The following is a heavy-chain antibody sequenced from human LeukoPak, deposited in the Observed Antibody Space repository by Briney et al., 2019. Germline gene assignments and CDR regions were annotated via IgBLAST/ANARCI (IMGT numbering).Heavy chain of an antibody. CDR3: ARWAAGTSYFDY. CDR1: GGSISSSSYY. CDR2: IYYSGST. J-gene: IGHJ4*02. V-gene: IGHV4-39*01. D-gene: IGHD6-13*01. Sequence: SETLSLTCTVSGGSISSSSYYWGWIRQPPGKGLEWIGSIYYSGSTYYNPSLKSRVTISVDTSKNQFSLKLSSVTAADTAVYYCARWAAGTSYFDYWGQGTLVTVSS.